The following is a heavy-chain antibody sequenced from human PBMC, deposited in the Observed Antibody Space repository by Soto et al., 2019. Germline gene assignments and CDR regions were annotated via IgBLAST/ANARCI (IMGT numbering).Heavy chain of an antibody. D-gene: IGHD6-13*01. CDR3: AKEDSSYPRGAFVI. J-gene: IGHJ3*02. Sequence: EVQLVESGGSLVQPGRSLRLSCAASGFTFDDYAMHWVRQAPGKGLEWVSGISWNSGSIGYADSVKGRFTISRDNAKNSLYLQMNSLRAEDTALYYCAKEDSSYPRGAFVIWGQGTMVTVSS. V-gene: IGHV3-9*01. CDR1: GFTFDDYA. CDR2: ISWNSGSI.